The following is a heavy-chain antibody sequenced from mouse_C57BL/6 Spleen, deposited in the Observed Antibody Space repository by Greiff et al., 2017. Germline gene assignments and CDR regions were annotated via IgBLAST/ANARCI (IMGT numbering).Heavy chain of an antibody. CDR1: GYTFTDYN. CDR2: INPNNGGT. J-gene: IGHJ3*01. CDR3: ARGYYDDDAWFAY. Sequence: VQLKQSGPELVKPGASVKMSCKASGYTFTDYNMHWVKQSHGKSLEWIGYINPNNGGTSYNQKFKGKATLTVNTSSSTAYMELRSLTSEDSAVYYCARGYYDDDAWFAYWGQGTLVTVSA. V-gene: IGHV1-22*01. D-gene: IGHD2-4*01.